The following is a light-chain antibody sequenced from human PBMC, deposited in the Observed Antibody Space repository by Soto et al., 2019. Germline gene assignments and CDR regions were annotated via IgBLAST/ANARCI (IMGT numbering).Light chain of an antibody. CDR1: QSVSSY. J-gene: IGKJ5*01. CDR2: SAS. CDR3: QHRMNWPLT. Sequence: IVLTPSPSTLPLHPGERAPLSCRASQSVSSYLAWYQQKPGQAPRLLIYSASRGATGFPARFSGSGSGTDFTLTISSLEPEDFAVYYCQHRMNWPLTFGQGTRLEIK. V-gene: IGKV3-11*01.